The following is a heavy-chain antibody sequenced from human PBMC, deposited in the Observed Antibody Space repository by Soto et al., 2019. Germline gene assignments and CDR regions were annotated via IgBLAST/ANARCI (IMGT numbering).Heavy chain of an antibody. CDR1: GFTFSSYG. J-gene: IGHJ4*02. V-gene: IGHV3-30*18. CDR2: ISYDGSNK. D-gene: IGHD3-22*01. CDR3: AKDTYYHDTSGYYTFDY. Sequence: QVQLVESGGGVVKPGRSLRLSCAASGFTFSSYGMHWVRQAPGKGLEWVAGISYDGSNKYYVDSVKGRFTISRDNSKNTLDLQMNSLRAEDTAVFYCAKDTYYHDTSGYYTFDYWGQGTLVTVSS.